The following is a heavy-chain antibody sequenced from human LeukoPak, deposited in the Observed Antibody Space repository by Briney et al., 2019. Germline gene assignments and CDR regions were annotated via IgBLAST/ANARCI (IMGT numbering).Heavy chain of an antibody. CDR2: ISAYNGNT. Sequence: GASVKVFCKASGYTFTSYGISWVRQAPGQGLEWMGWISAYNGNTNYAQKLQGRVTMTTDTSTSTAYMELRSLRSDDTAVYYCARGGCSSTSCYLNQVYWFDPWGQGTLVTVSS. J-gene: IGHJ5*02. CDR1: GYTFTSYG. V-gene: IGHV1-18*01. D-gene: IGHD2-2*01. CDR3: ARGGCSSTSCYLNQVYWFDP.